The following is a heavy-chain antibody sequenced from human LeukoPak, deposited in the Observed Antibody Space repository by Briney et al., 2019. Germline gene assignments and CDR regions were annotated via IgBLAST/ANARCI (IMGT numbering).Heavy chain of an antibody. D-gene: IGHD2-2*01. CDR3: AKGEDIVVVPVDYYYYYGMDV. V-gene: IGHV3-30*18. CDR2: ISYDGSNK. Sequence: QPGGSLRLSCAASGFTFSSYGMHWVRQAPGKGLEWVAVISYDGSNKYYADSVKGRFTISRDNSKNTLYLQMNSLRAEDTAVYYCAKGEDIVVVPVDYYYYYGMDVWGQGTTVTVSS. J-gene: IGHJ6*02. CDR1: GFTFSSYG.